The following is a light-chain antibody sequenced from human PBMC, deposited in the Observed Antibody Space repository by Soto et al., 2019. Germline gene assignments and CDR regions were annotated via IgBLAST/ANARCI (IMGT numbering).Light chain of an antibody. J-gene: IGKJ4*01. CDR1: QTISTW. CDR3: QKYNSAPPLT. CDR2: DAS. V-gene: IGKV1-5*01. Sequence: DIQMTQSPPTLSASVGDTVTITCRASQTISTWMAWYQQKPGKAPKLLVYDASTLQSGVASRFSGSGSGTEFTLTISSLQPEDVATYYCQKYNSAPPLTFGGGTKVDIK.